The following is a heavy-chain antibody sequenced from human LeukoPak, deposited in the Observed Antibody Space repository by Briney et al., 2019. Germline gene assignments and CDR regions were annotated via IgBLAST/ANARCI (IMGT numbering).Heavy chain of an antibody. D-gene: IGHD2-2*01. CDR2: ISSSGSTI. CDR3: ARDAQGIVVVPAAERGMDV. CDR1: GFTFSSYE. Sequence: GGSLRLSCAASGFTFSSYEMNWVRQAPGKGLEWVSYISSSGSTIYYADSVKGRFTISRDNAKNSLYLQMNSLRAEDTAVYYCARDAQGIVVVPAAERGMDVWGQGTTVTVSS. V-gene: IGHV3-48*03. J-gene: IGHJ6*02.